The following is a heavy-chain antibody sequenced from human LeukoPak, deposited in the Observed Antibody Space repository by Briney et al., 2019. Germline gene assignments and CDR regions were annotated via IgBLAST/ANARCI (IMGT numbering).Heavy chain of an antibody. D-gene: IGHD3-22*01. J-gene: IGHJ1*01. CDR2: INHSGST. Sequence: NPSETLPLTCAVYGGSFSGYYWSWIRQPPGKGLEWIGEINHSGSTNYNPSLKSRVTISVDTSKNQFSLKLSSVTAADTAVYYCARGRDSSGYYFSALAEYFQHWGQGTLVTVSS. CDR3: ARGRDSSGYYFSALAEYFQH. V-gene: IGHV4-34*01. CDR1: GGSFSGYY.